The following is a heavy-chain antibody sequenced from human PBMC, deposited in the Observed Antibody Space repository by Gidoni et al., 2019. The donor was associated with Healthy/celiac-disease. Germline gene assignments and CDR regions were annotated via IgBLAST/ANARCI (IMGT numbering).Heavy chain of an antibody. CDR3: AILVRGVIITPNWFDP. V-gene: IGHV5-10-1*03. CDR1: GYSFTSYW. CDR2: IDPSDSYT. D-gene: IGHD3-10*01. Sequence: EGQLVQSGAEVKKPGESLRLSCKGSGYSFTSYWISWVRQMPGKGLEWMGRIDPSDSYTNYSPSFQGHVTISADKSISTAYLQWSSLKASDTAMYYCAILVRGVIITPNWFDPWGQGTLVTVSS. J-gene: IGHJ5*02.